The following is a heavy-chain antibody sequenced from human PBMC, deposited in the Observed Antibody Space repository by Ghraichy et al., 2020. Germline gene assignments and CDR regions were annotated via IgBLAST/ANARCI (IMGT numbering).Heavy chain of an antibody. V-gene: IGHV3-23*01. J-gene: IGHJ2*01. CDR2: ISGSGGST. CDR3: AKDGSERFDWYFDL. D-gene: IGHD1-26*01. CDR1: GFTFSSYA. Sequence: GGSLRLSCAASGFTFSSYAMNWVRQAPGKGLEWVSGISGSGGSTFYADSVKGRFTISRDNSKNTLYLQMNSLRAEDTAVYYCAKDGSERFDWYFDLWGRGTLVTVSS.